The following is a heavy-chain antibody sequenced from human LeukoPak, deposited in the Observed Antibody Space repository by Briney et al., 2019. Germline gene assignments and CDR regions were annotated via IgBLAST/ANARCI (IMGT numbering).Heavy chain of an antibody. CDR3: ARRSNWNDDRLDY. Sequence: PSETLSLTCTVSGGSISSSSYYWGWIRQPPGKGLEWIGSIYYSGSTYYNPSLKSRVTISVDTSKNQFSLKLSSVTAADTAVYYCARRSNWNDDRLDYWGQGTLVTVSS. V-gene: IGHV4-39*01. J-gene: IGHJ4*02. D-gene: IGHD1-1*01. CDR1: GGSISSSSYY. CDR2: IYYSGST.